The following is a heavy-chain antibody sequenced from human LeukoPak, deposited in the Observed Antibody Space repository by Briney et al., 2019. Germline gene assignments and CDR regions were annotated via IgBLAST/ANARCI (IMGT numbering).Heavy chain of an antibody. J-gene: IGHJ4*02. V-gene: IGHV4-34*01. D-gene: IGHD2-15*01. CDR3: ARPHSRFGSGNNYFDY. CDR1: GGSFSGYY. Sequence: SETLSLTCAVYGGSFSGYYWSWIRQPPGKGLEWIGEINHSGSTNYNPSLKSRVTISVDTSKNQFSLKLSSVTAADTAVYYCARPHSRFGSGNNYFDYWGQGTLVTVSS. CDR2: INHSGST.